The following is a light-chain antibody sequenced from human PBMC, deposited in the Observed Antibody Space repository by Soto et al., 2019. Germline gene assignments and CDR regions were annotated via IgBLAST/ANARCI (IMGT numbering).Light chain of an antibody. V-gene: IGKV3-20*01. CDR3: QQYGSSFRT. J-gene: IGKJ1*01. CDR1: QSVSSNY. CDR2: GAS. Sequence: EIVVTQSPGTLSLSPGERATLSCRASQSVSSNYLAWYQQRPGQAPRLLIYGASSRATGIPDRFSGSGSGTDFTLTISRLEPEDFAVYYCQQYGSSFRTFGQGTKVEIK.